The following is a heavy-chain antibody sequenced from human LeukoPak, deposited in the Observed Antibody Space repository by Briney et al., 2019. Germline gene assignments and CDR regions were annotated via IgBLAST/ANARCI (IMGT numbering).Heavy chain of an antibody. V-gene: IGHV4-34*01. Sequence: SETLSLTCAVYGGSFSGYYWSWIRQPPGKGLEWIGEINHSGSTNYNPSLKSRVTISVDTSKNQFSLKLSSVTAADTAVYYCARWKGPWGQVTLVTVSS. D-gene: IGHD1-1*01. CDR3: ARWKGP. J-gene: IGHJ5*02. CDR1: GGSFSGYY. CDR2: INHSGST.